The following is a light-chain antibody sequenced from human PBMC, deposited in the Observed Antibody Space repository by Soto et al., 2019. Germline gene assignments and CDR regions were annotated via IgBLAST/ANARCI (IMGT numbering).Light chain of an antibody. V-gene: IGKV3D-20*01. CDR3: QQYGSSPS. J-gene: IGKJ4*01. CDR1: QSVSTNY. Sequence: IVLTQSPATLSLSPEDRATLYCGGSQSVSTNYVAWYQQKPGLAPRLLIYDASRRATGISDRFSGSGSGTDFTLTISRLEPEDFAVYYCQQYGSSPSFGGGTKVEIK. CDR2: DAS.